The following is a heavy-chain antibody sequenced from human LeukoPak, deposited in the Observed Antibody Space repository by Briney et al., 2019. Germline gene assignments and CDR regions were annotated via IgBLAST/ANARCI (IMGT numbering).Heavy chain of an antibody. Sequence: GGSLRLSCAASGFTFSNYSMNRVRQAPGKGLEWVSSIRSSSSYIYYADSVKDRFTISRDNAKNSLYLQMNSLRAEDTAVYYCARAGSGWLIDYWGQGTLVTVSS. V-gene: IGHV3-21*01. CDR2: IRSSSSYI. CDR3: ARAGSGWLIDY. CDR1: GFTFSNYS. J-gene: IGHJ4*02. D-gene: IGHD6-19*01.